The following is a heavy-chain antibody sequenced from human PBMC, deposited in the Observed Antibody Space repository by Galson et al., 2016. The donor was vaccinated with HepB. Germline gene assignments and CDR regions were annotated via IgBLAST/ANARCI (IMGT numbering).Heavy chain of an antibody. V-gene: IGHV3-23*01. CDR3: ASREYRYGSDSVDI. CDR2: ISGSGGST. D-gene: IGHD5-18*01. CDR1: GFTFSNYA. J-gene: IGHJ3*02. Sequence: SLRLSCAASGFTFSNYAMSWVRQAPGKGLEWVSAISGSGGSTYYADSVKGRFTISRDNSKNTLFLQMNSLRDEDTAGYYCASREYRYGSDSVDIWGQGTMVTVSS.